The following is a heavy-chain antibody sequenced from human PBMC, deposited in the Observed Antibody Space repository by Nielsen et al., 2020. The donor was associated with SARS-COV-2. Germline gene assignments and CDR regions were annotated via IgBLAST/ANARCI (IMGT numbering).Heavy chain of an antibody. Sequence: GESLKISCAASGFTFDDYAMSWVRQAPGKGLEWVSGITWNGGNTAYADSVRGRFTISRDNAKTSLYLQMSSLGAEDTALYHCARRTDYGALSFFDYWGQGTLVTVSS. V-gene: IGHV3-20*01. J-gene: IGHJ4*02. CDR1: GFTFDDYA. D-gene: IGHD4-17*01. CDR2: ITWNGGNT. CDR3: ARRTDYGALSFFDY.